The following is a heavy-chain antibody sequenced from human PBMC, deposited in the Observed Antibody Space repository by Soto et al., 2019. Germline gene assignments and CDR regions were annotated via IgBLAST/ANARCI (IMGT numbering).Heavy chain of an antibody. J-gene: IGHJ4*02. CDR2: IHHSGRT. CDR1: GDSISSDKW. V-gene: IGHV4-4*02. D-gene: IGHD2-21*02. Sequence: QVQLQESGPGLVKPSGTLSLICAVSGDSISSDKWWSWVRQPPGKGLEWIGEIHHSGRTNYNPSLKSRVTILVEKSKNQVSLELSSMTAADTAVYYCARGGDWQFDYWGQGTLVTVSS. CDR3: ARGGDWQFDY.